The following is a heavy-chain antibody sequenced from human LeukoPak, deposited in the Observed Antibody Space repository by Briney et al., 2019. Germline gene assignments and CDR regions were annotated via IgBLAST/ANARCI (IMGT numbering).Heavy chain of an antibody. J-gene: IGHJ4*02. CDR1: SGSLSYYY. Sequence: SETLSLTCTISSGSLSYYYWSWVRQPPGKGLEWIGHIYDGGSTNYNSSLNSRVTISVGTSKNQFSLKVSSVTAADTAVYYCARGFRGASFDYWGQGTLVTVSS. V-gene: IGHV4-59*01. CDR3: ARGFRGASFDY. CDR2: IYDGGST. D-gene: IGHD1-26*01.